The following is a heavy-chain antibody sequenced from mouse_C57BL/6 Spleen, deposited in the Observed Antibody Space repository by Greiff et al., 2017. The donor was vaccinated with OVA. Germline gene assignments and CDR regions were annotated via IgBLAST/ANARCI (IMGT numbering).Heavy chain of an antibody. D-gene: IGHD4-1*02. Sequence: QVQLQQSGPELVKPGASVKISCKASGYAFSSSWMNWVKQRPGKGLEWIGRIYPGDGDTNYNGKFKGKATLTADKYSCTAYMQLSSLTSEDSAVYFCASPNWDESWFAYWGQGTLVTVSA. J-gene: IGHJ3*01. CDR3: ASPNWDESWFAY. V-gene: IGHV1-82*01. CDR2: IYPGDGDT. CDR1: GYAFSSSW.